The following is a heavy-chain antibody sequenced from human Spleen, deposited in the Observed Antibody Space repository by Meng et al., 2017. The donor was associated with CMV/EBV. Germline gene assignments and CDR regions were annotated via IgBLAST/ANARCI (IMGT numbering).Heavy chain of an antibody. V-gene: IGHV4-34*01. CDR3: ARGGRYSYGSGIHFDY. J-gene: IGHJ4*02. CDR2: MNHSGST. Sequence: GSLRLSCAVYGGSFSGYYWSWIRQPPGKGLEWIGEMNHSGSTNYNPSLKSRVTISVDTSKNQFSLKLSCVTAVDTAVYYCARGGRYSYGSGIHFDYWGQGTLVTVSS. CDR1: GGSFSGYY. D-gene: IGHD3-10*01.